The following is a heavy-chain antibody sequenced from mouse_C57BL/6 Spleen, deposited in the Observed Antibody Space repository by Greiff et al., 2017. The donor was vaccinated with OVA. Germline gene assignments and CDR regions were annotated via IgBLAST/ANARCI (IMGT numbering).Heavy chain of an antibody. J-gene: IGHJ1*03. CDR3: ARRDTTVVAPGGYFDV. CDR1: GYTFTSYW. Sequence: QVQLQQSGAELVKPGASVKLSCKASGYTFTSYWMHWVKQRPGRGLEWIGRIDPNSGGTKYNEKFKSKATLTVDKPSSTAYMQLSSLTSEDSAVYYCARRDTTVVAPGGYFDVWGTGTTVTVSS. CDR2: IDPNSGGT. D-gene: IGHD1-1*01. V-gene: IGHV1-72*01.